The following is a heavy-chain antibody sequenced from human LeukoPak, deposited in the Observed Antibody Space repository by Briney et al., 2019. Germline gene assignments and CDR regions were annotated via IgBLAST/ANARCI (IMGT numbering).Heavy chain of an antibody. J-gene: IGHJ6*02. V-gene: IGHV3-33*01. CDR1: GFTFSSYG. D-gene: IGHD3-3*01. CDR2: IWYGGCNK. CDR3: ARDRTYYDFWSGYYAYYYYGMDV. Sequence: PGGSLRLSCAASGFTFSSYGMHWVRQAPGKGLEWVAVIWYGGCNKYYADSVKGRFTISRDNSKNTLYLQMNSLRAEDTAVYYCARDRTYYDFWSGYYAYYYYGMDVWGQGTTVTVSS.